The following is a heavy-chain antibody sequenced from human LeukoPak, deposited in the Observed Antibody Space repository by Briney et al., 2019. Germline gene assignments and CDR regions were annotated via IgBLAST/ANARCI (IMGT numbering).Heavy chain of an antibody. CDR2: IYYSGST. J-gene: IGHJ4*02. Sequence: SETLSLTCTVSGGSISSGGYYWSWIRQHPGKGLEWIGYIYYSGSTYYNPSLKSRVTISVDTSKNQFSLKPSSVTAADTAVCYCARASYQLLLKGYFDYWGQGTLVTVSS. D-gene: IGHD2-2*01. V-gene: IGHV4-31*03. CDR3: ARASYQLLLKGYFDY. CDR1: GGSISSGGYY.